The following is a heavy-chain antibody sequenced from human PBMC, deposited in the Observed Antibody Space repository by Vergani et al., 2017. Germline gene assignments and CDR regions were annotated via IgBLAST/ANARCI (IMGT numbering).Heavy chain of an antibody. J-gene: IGHJ6*02. CDR1: GGTFSSYA. V-gene: IGHV1-69*01. D-gene: IGHD2-15*01. CDR2: IIPIFGTA. CDR3: ARHAPYCSGGSCYYYYYYGMDV. Sequence: QVQLVQSGAEVKKPGSSVKVSCKASGGTFSSYAISWVRQAPGQGLEWMGGIIPIFGTANYAQKFQGRVTFTADESTSTAYMELSSLRSEDTAVYYCARHAPYCSGGSCYYYYYYGMDVWGQGTTVTVSS.